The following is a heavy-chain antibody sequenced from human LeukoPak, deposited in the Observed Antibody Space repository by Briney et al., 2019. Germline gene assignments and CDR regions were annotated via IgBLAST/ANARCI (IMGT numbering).Heavy chain of an antibody. CDR3: ARVFRPSLTVFIIRGAFDI. V-gene: IGHV3-53*01. J-gene: IGHJ3*02. D-gene: IGHD3-3*01. CDR1: GFTVSSNY. Sequence: GGSLRLSCAASGFTVSSNYMSWVRQAPGKGLEWVSVIYSGGSTYYADSVKGRFTLSRDTAKTSLYLQMNSLRVEDTAVYYCARVFRPSLTVFIIRGAFDIWGQGTMVTVSS. CDR2: IYSGGST.